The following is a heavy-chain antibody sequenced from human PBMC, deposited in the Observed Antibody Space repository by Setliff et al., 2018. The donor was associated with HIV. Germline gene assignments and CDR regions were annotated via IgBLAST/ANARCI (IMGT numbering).Heavy chain of an antibody. V-gene: IGHV4-39*07. J-gene: IGHJ3*02. Sequence: SETLSLTCTVSGGSAAISGNYWGWIRLSPGKGLEWIGNIHYSGTTYYNPSLKSRVTTSVDTSKNQFSQKLRSVTAADTAVYYCARGYGHIVEVIASDAFDIWGQGIMVTVSS. D-gene: IGHD2-21*01. CDR3: ARGYGHIVEVIASDAFDI. CDR2: IHYSGTT. CDR1: GGSAAISGNY.